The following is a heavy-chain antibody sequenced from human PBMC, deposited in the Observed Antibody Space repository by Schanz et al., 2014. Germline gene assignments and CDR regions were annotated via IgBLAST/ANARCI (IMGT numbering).Heavy chain of an antibody. CDR3: ARGWGYDALTGWGF. J-gene: IGHJ4*02. D-gene: IGHD3-9*01. V-gene: IGHV1-2*06. CDR2: INPNPLGT. CDR1: PYTLNRHD. Sequence: VQLVQTGNELKKKGASQTLSCKARPYTLNRHDISWVRQAPGQGLDQPGRINPNPLGTNFAQKLQGRVTMTRDTSITTAYMHLSGLTSDDTAVYYCARGWGYDALTGWGFWGQGTLGSVSS.